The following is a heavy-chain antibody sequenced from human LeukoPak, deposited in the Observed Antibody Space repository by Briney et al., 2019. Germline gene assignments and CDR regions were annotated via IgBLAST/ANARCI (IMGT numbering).Heavy chain of an antibody. J-gene: IGHJ4*02. CDR2: ISASGGST. CDR3: ARRMNGTWYYFDS. V-gene: IGHV3-23*01. CDR1: GFTFSSYA. Sequence: GGSLRLSCAASGFTFSSYAMTWVRQAPGKGLEWVSVISASGGSTYYRDSVKGRFTISRDNSKNTLNLQMNSLRAEDTAVYFCARRMNGTWYYFDSWGQGTLVTVSS. D-gene: IGHD1-1*01.